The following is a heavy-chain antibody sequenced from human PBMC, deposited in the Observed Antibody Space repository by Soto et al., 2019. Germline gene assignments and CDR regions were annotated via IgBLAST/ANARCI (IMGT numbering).Heavy chain of an antibody. Sequence: ASVKVSCKASGGTFTDYAFSWVRQAPGQGLEWMGGIIPIFRSSNFAQKFQGRLTIFADASAGTAYMELSSLRSDDTAIYYCAKDVGFQQHLFVFDLWGQGTLVTSPQ. J-gene: IGHJ4*02. D-gene: IGHD3-10*02. V-gene: IGHV1-69*13. CDR3: AKDVGFQQHLFVFDL. CDR1: GGTFTDYA. CDR2: IIPIFRSS.